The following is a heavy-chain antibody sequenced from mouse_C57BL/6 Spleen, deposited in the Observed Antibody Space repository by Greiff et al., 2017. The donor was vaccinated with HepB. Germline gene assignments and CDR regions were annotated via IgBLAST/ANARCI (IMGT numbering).Heavy chain of an antibody. CDR1: GYSITSGYY. CDR3: AGGNYYGSSY. J-gene: IGHJ2*01. V-gene: IGHV3-6*01. D-gene: IGHD1-1*01. Sequence: DVKLQESGPGLVKPSQSLSLTCSVTGYSITSGYYWNWIRQFPGNKLEWMGYISYDGSNNYNPSLKNRISITRDTSKNQFFLKLNSVTTEDTATYYCAGGNYYGSSYWGQGTTLTVSS. CDR2: ISYDGSN.